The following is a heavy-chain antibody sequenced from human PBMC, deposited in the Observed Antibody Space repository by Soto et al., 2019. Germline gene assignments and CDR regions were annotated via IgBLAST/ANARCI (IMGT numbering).Heavy chain of an antibody. D-gene: IGHD3-10*01. J-gene: IGHJ6*02. CDR1: GFTFSSYG. V-gene: IGHV3-30*18. CDR3: ANSIYGSGSYATVDYYYGRDV. CDR2: ISYDGSNK. Sequence: QVQLVESGGGVVQPGRSLRLSCAASGFTFSSYGMHWVRQAPGKGLEWVAVISYDGSNKYYADSVKGRFTISRDNSKNTLYLQMNSLRAEDTAVYYCANSIYGSGSYATVDYYYGRDVWGQGTTVTVSS.